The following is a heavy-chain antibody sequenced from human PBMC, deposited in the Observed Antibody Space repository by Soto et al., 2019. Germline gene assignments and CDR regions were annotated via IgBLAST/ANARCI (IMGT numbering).Heavy chain of an antibody. CDR3: ARRYGTTFDY. J-gene: IGHJ4*02. D-gene: IGHD1-7*01. V-gene: IGHV4-59*01. Sequence: PSATLPLTCTVSGASIGSYYWSWIRQPPGKGLEWIGYIYYSGSTNYNPSLKSRVTISVDTSKNQFSLKLSSVTAADTAVYYCARRYGTTFDYWGQGTLVTVSS. CDR2: IYYSGST. CDR1: GASIGSYY.